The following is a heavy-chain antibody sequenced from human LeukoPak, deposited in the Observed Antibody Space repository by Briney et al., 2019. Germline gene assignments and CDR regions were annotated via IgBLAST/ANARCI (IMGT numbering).Heavy chain of an antibody. CDR3: ARDGGIAVAGTDPWYYYGMDV. J-gene: IGHJ6*02. V-gene: IGHV5-51*01. CDR1: GYSFTSYW. Sequence: GESLKISCKGSGYSFTSYWIGWVRQMPGKGLEWMGIIYPGDSDTRYSPSFQGQVTISADKSISTAYLQWSSLKASDTAMYYCARDGGIAVAGTDPWYYYGMDVWGQGTTVTVSS. D-gene: IGHD6-19*01. CDR2: IYPGDSDT.